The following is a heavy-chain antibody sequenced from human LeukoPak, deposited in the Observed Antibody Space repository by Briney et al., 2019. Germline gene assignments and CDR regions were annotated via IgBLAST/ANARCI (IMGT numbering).Heavy chain of an antibody. D-gene: IGHD3-10*01. CDR2: IYTSGST. V-gene: IGHV4-4*07. Sequence: SETLSLTCTASGGSISSYYWSWIRQPAGKGLEWIGRIYTSGSTNYNPSLKSRVTMSVDTSKNQFSLKLSSVTAADTAVYYCARDATRHTMGYYGSGSYYSHYYYYMDVWGKGTTVTISS. J-gene: IGHJ6*03. CDR3: ARDATRHTMGYYGSGSYYSHYYYYMDV. CDR1: GGSISSYY.